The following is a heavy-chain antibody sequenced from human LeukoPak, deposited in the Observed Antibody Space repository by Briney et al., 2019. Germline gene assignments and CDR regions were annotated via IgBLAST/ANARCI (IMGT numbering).Heavy chain of an antibody. J-gene: IGHJ4*02. CDR2: INHSGST. CDR3: ARIAVAGTIYY. D-gene: IGHD6-19*01. CDR1: GGSLNGCY. V-gene: IGHV4-34*01. Sequence: SETLSLTCAVYGGSLNGCYWSWIRQPPGKGLEWIGEINHSGSTNYNPSLKSRVTISVDTSKNEFSLKLSSVTAADTAVYYCARIAVAGTIYYWGQGTLVTVSS.